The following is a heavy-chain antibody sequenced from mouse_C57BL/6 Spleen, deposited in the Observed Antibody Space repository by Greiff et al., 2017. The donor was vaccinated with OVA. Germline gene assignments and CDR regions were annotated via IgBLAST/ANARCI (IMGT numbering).Heavy chain of an antibody. Sequence: QVQLKESGPELVKPGASVKISCKASGYAFSSSWMNWVKQRPGKGLEWIGRIYPGDGDTNYNGKFKGKATLTADKSSSTAYMQLSSLTSEDSAVYFCARDSSGYGDYFDYWGQGTTLTVSS. CDR2: IYPGDGDT. V-gene: IGHV1-82*01. J-gene: IGHJ2*01. CDR1: GYAFSSSW. CDR3: ARDSSGYGDYFDY. D-gene: IGHD3-2*02.